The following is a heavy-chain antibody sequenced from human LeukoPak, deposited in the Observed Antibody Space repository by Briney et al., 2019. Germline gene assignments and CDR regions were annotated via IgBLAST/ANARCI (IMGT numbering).Heavy chain of an antibody. CDR2: IYYSGST. D-gene: IGHD6-13*01. J-gene: IGHJ5*02. CDR1: GGSISSSSYY. Sequence: SETLSLTYTVSGGSISSSSYYWGWIRQPPGKGLEWIGSIYYSGSTYYNPSLKSRATISVDTSKNQFSLKLSSVTAADTAVYYCAGSSSSWYGLVGWFDPWGQGTLVTVSS. CDR3: AGSSSSWYGLVGWFDP. V-gene: IGHV4-39*01.